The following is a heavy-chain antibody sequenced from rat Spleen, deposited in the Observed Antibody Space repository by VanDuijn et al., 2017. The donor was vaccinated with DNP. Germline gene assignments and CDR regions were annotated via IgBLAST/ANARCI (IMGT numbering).Heavy chain of an antibody. Sequence: EVQLQESGPGLVKPSQSLSLTCSVTAYSITTHYWGWIRKFPGNKMEWVGHISYSGSTSYHPSLKSRISITRDTSKNQFFLQLSSVTTEDTATYYCARSGTSSFAYWGQGTLVTVSS. D-gene: IGHD3-1*01. J-gene: IGHJ3*01. CDR2: ISYSGST. CDR1: AYSITTHY. CDR3: ARSGTSSFAY. V-gene: IGHV3-1*01.